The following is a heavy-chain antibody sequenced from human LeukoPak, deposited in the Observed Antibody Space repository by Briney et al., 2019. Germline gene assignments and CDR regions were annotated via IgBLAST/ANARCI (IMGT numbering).Heavy chain of an antibody. D-gene: IGHD1-1*01. CDR3: ARDPPGTTAFDL. CDR1: GYIFTDYY. CDR2: INPKSDGT. V-gene: IGHV1-2*02. J-gene: IGHJ3*01. Sequence: ASVKVSCKASGYIFTDYYLHWVRQAPGQGLEWMGWINPKSDGTKYAQNFRGRVTMTWDTSISTAYMEVSSLTSDDTAMFYCARDPPGTTAFDLWGQGTMVTVSS.